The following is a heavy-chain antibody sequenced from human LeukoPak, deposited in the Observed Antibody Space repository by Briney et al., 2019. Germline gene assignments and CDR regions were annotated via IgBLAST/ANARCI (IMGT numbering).Heavy chain of an antibody. CDR1: GFTVSSNY. V-gene: IGHV3-66*01. CDR3: ATDIPYSGGYCFVY. Sequence: GSLRLSCAASGFTVSSNYMSWVRQAPGKGLEWVSVIYSGDNTHYADSVKGRFTISRDDSKNTLYLQMNSLEIEDTAVYHCATDIPYSGGYCFVYWGQGTLVTVSS. CDR2: IYSGDNT. D-gene: IGHD2-21*02. J-gene: IGHJ4*02.